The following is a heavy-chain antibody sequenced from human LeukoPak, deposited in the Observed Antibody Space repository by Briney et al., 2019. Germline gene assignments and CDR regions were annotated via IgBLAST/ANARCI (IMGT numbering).Heavy chain of an antibody. V-gene: IGHV3-72*01. Sequence: PGGSRRLSCEASGFTFSDHYMDWIRQAPGKGLDWVGRIRNKANSYTTEYAASVKGRFTISRDDSKNSLYLQMNSLKTEDTAVYYCVRVASLVFDYWGQGTLVTVSS. CDR2: IRNKANSYTT. D-gene: IGHD2-15*01. J-gene: IGHJ4*02. CDR3: VRVASLVFDY. CDR1: GFTFSDHY.